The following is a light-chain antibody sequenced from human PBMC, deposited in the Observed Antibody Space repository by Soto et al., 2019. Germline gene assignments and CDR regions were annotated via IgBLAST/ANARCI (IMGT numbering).Light chain of an antibody. CDR1: SNDVGGYNY. Sequence: QSVLTQPRSVSGSPGQSVTISCTGTSNDVGGYNYVSWYQQHPGKAPKLVVYDVTKRPSGVPDRFSGSKSGNTASLTISGLQAEDEADYYCSSYAGTYTYVFGTGTKLTVL. J-gene: IGLJ1*01. CDR3: SSYAGTYTYV. V-gene: IGLV2-11*01. CDR2: DVT.